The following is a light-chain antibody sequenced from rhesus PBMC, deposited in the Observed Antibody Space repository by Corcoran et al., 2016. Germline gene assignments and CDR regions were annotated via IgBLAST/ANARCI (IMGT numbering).Light chain of an antibody. CDR3: QQRNSYPLT. J-gene: IGKJ4*01. Sequence: DIQMTQSPSSLSASVGDRVTITGRASQGISSYLAWSQQKPGKAPKVLLDTASILQSGVPSRFSGSGSGTGFTLPIRCLQPVDFATYSCQQRNSYPLTFGGGTKVEIK. CDR1: QGISSY. V-gene: IGKV1-25*01. CDR2: TAS.